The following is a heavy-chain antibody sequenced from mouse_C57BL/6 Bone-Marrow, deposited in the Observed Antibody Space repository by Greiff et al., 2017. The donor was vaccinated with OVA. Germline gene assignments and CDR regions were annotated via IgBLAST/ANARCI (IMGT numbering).Heavy chain of an antibody. CDR2: ILPGSGST. J-gene: IGHJ4*01. V-gene: IGHV1-9*01. CDR1: GYTFTGYW. CDR3: AREDYDGDYARDY. D-gene: IGHD2-4*01. Sequence: VQLQQSGAELMKPWASVTLSCKATGYTFTGYWIEWVKQRPGHGLAWIGEILPGSGSTNYNANLKGKATFTAATSSNTSYMQLSSLTTEDSAIYYCAREDYDGDYARDYWGQGTSVTVSS.